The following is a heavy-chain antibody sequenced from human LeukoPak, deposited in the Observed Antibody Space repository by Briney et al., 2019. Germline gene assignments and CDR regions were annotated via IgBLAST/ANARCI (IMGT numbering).Heavy chain of an antibody. J-gene: IGHJ3*02. D-gene: IGHD6-13*01. Sequence: GESLKISCQGSGYSFSTYRISWVRQMPGKGLEWMGKIDPSDFYTDYSPSFQGHVTISADTSINTAFLEWSSLKTPDTAIYYCASSIAAAGIGQNTFDIWGQGTVVAVSS. CDR1: GYSFSTYR. V-gene: IGHV5-10-1*01. CDR2: IDPSDFYT. CDR3: ASSIAAAGIGQNTFDI.